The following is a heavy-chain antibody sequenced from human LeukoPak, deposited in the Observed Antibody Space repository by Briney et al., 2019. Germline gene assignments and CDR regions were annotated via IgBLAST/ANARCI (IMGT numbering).Heavy chain of an antibody. J-gene: IGHJ4*02. CDR3: AKDRIIVGATFFDY. CDR1: GYTFSSYA. Sequence: GRSLRLSCAASGYTFSSYAMSWVHQAPGKGLEWVSAISGSGGSTYYADSVKGRFTISRDNSKNTLYLQMNSLRAEDTAVYYCAKDRIIVGATFFDYWGQGTLVTVSS. D-gene: IGHD1-26*01. V-gene: IGHV3-23*01. CDR2: ISGSGGST.